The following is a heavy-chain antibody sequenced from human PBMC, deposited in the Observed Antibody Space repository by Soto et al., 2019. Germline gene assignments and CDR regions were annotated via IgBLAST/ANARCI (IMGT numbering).Heavy chain of an antibody. V-gene: IGHV3-33*01. CDR2: IWYDGSTQ. CDR1: GFTFSNYG. J-gene: IGHJ6*02. D-gene: IGHD3-16*02. CDR3: ARTSGPVIGSNYYSMDV. Sequence: LRLSCAASGFTFSNYGMHWVRQAPGKGLEWVAVIWYDGSTQYYADSVRGRFTISRDNSKNTLDLQMNSLRAEDTAVYYCARTSGPVIGSNYYSMDVWGQGTTVTVSS.